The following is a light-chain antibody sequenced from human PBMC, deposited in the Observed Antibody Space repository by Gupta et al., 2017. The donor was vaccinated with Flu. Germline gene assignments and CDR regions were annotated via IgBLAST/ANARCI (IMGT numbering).Light chain of an antibody. Sequence: NCKSSQSVLYSSNNKYYLAWYHQKPGQPSKLLTCRESTRESVRSDPVSGSVSGTDFSRTISSLQAEDVAVYYCQQYYHTPRTFGQGTKVEIK. CDR3: QQYYHTPRT. CDR2: RES. J-gene: IGKJ1*01. CDR1: QSVLYSSNNKYY. V-gene: IGKV4-1*01.